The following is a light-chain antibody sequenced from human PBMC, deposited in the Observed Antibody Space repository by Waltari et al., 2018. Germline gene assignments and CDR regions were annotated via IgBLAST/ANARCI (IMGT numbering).Light chain of an antibody. CDR3: LVYMGSGIWV. CDR2: KAN. V-gene: IGLV8-61*01. CDR1: SGSPSTTSY. J-gene: IGLJ3*02. Sequence: QTVVTQEPSLSVSPGGTVTLTCSLSSGSPSTTSYARWYQQTPGQPPRTLMYKANIRSSGVPDRFSGSSLGNKAALTITGAQADDESDYYCLVYMGSGIWVFGGGTKLTVL.